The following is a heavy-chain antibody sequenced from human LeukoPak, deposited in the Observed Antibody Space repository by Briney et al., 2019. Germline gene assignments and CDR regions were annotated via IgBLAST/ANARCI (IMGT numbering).Heavy chain of an antibody. D-gene: IGHD6-19*01. CDR1: GFTFSNYW. CDR3: ASFAYSSGWYS. CDR2: INSDGSST. V-gene: IGHV3-74*01. Sequence: PGGSLRLSCAAPGFTFSNYWMHWVRQAPGKGLVWVSRINSDGSSTSYADSVKGRFAISRDNAKNTLYLQMNSLRAEDTAVYYCASFAYSSGWYSWGQGTLVTVSS. J-gene: IGHJ4*02.